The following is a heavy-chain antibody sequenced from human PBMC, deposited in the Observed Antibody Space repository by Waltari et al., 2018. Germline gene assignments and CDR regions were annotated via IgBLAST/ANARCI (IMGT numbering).Heavy chain of an antibody. D-gene: IGHD3-3*01. CDR3: ARENLGVIIFHYYFMDV. J-gene: IGHJ6*03. CDR1: GLAFSNYN. V-gene: IGHV3-21*06. Sequence: VQLVESGGGLVKPGGSLGRPCAASGLAFSNYNMNWVRQAPGKGLEWVSSISGSGTYIYYSDSVKGRFTISRDNAKNSLFLQMNSLRAEDTAVYYCARENLGVIIFHYYFMDVWGKGTTVTISS. CDR2: ISGSGTYI.